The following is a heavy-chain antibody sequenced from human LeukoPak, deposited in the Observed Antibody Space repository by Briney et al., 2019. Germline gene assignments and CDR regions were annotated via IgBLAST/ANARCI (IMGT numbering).Heavy chain of an antibody. CDR1: GFTFSRDW. J-gene: IGHJ4*02. CDR2: INSDGSST. V-gene: IGHV3-74*01. Sequence: GGSLRLSCAASGFTFSRDWMHWVRQAPGKGLVWVSRINSDGSSTRYADFVKGRFTISRDNAKNTLYVQMNNLRAEDTAVYYCARVDPKAPGDYSWGRGTLVTVSS. D-gene: IGHD2-2*03. CDR3: ARVDPKAPGDYS.